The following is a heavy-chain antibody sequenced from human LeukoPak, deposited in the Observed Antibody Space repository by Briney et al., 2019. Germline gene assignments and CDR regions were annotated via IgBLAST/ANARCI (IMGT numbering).Heavy chain of an antibody. CDR2: IYYSGST. J-gene: IGHJ6*02. CDR1: GGSISSSSYY. V-gene: IGHV4-39*07. D-gene: IGHD3-22*01. Sequence: SETLSLTCTVSGGSISSSSYYWGWIRQPPGKGLEWIGSIYYSGSTYYNPSLKSRVTISVDTSKNQFSLKLSSVTAADTAVYYCARGVYYDSSGYPVSPLYYYYGMDVWGQGTTVTVSS. CDR3: ARGVYYDSSGYPVSPLYYYYGMDV.